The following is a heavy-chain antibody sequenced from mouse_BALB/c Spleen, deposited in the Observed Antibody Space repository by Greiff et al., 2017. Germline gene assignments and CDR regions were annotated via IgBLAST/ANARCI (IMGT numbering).Heavy chain of an antibody. CDR2: IDPSDSYT. D-gene: IGHD2-1*01. V-gene: IGHV1-69*02. CDR3: ASYYGNFWAMDY. CDR1: GYTFTSYW. J-gene: IGHJ4*01. Sequence: QVQLQQPGAELVKPGASVKLSCKASGYTFTSYWMHWVKQRPGQGLEWIGEIDPSDSYTNYNQKFKGKATLTVDKSSSTAYMQLSSLTSEDSAVYYCASYYGNFWAMDYWGQGTSVTVSS.